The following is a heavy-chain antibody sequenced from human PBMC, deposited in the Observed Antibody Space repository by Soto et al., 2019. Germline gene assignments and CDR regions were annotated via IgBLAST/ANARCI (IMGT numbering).Heavy chain of an antibody. CDR1: GFTFSSYA. CDR2: ISYDGSNK. CDR3: ARATSRDYYYYYGMDV. J-gene: IGHJ6*02. V-gene: IGHV3-30-3*01. Sequence: QVQLVESGGGVVQPGRSLRLSCAASGFTFSSYAMHWVRQAPGKGLEWVAVISYDGSNKYYADSVKGRFTISRDNSKNTLYRQMNSLRAEDTAVYYCARATSRDYYYYYGMDVWGQGTTVTVSS.